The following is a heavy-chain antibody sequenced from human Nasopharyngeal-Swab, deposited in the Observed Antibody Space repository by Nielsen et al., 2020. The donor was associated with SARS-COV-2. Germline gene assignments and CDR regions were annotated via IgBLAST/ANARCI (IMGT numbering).Heavy chain of an antibody. Sequence: SETLSLTCAVYGGSFSGYYWNWIRQPPGKGLEWIGEIHHSGSTNYNPSLKSRVTISLDTPKNQFSLKLSSVTAADTAVYYCARDHYYDSSSYYPFHKRYYYGMDVWGQGTTVTVSS. CDR1: GGSFSGYY. V-gene: IGHV4-34*01. J-gene: IGHJ6*02. CDR3: ARDHYYDSSSYYPFHKRYYYGMDV. D-gene: IGHD3-22*01. CDR2: IHHSGST.